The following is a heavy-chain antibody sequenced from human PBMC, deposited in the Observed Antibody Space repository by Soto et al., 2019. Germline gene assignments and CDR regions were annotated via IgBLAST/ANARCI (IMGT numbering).Heavy chain of an antibody. J-gene: IGHJ4*02. D-gene: IGHD3-16*02. Sequence: SVKGRFTISRDISKNTLYLQMNSLRTEDTALYYCAREVIPEIPFCFWGQGTLVTVSS. V-gene: IGHV3-30*01. CDR3: AREVIPEIPFCF.